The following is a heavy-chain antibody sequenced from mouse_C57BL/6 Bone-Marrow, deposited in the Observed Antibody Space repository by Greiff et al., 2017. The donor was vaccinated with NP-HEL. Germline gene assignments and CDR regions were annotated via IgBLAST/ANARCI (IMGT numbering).Heavy chain of an antibody. V-gene: IGHV5-16*01. D-gene: IGHD2-5*01. Sequence: EVMLVESEGGLVQPGSSMKLSCTASGFTFSDYYMAWVRQVPEKGLEWVANINYDGSSTYYLDSLKSRFIISRDNAKNILYLQMSSLKSEDTATYYCAREDPYYSTLYAMDYWGQGTSVTVSS. J-gene: IGHJ4*01. CDR1: GFTFSDYY. CDR3: AREDPYYSTLYAMDY. CDR2: INYDGSST.